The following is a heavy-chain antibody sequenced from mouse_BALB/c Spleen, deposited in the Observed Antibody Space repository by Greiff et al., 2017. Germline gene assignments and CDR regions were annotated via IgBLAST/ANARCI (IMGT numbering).Heavy chain of an antibody. CDR1: GYSITSDYA. D-gene: IGHD2-14*01. CDR3: ARAYRYADY. V-gene: IGHV3-2*02. J-gene: IGHJ2*01. CDR2: ISYSGST. Sequence: EVQRVESGPGLVKPSQSLSLTCTVTGYSITSDYAWNWIRQFPGNKLEWMGYISYSGSTSYNPSLKSRISITRDTSKNQFFLQLNSVTTEDTATYYCARAYRYADYWGQGTTLTVAS.